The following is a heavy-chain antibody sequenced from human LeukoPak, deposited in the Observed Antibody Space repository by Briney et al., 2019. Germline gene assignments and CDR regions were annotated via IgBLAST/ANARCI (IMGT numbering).Heavy chain of an antibody. J-gene: IGHJ4*02. D-gene: IGHD6-6*01. Sequence: GGSLRLSCAASGFTFSNYEMNWVRQAPGKGLEWGSYITGSGDTIYYADSVKGRFTISRDNAKISLYRQVDSLRAEDTAVYYCARGGISARHSSLDSWGQGVLVTVSS. CDR1: GFTFSNYE. CDR3: ARGGISARHSSLDS. V-gene: IGHV3-48*03. CDR2: ITGSGDTI.